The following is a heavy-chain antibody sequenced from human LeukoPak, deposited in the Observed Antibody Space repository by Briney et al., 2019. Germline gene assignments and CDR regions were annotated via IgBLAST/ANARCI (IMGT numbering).Heavy chain of an antibody. Sequence: SQTLSLTCTVSGGSISSGDYYWSWIRQPPGKGLEWIGYIYYSGSTYYNPSLKSRVTISVDTSKNQFSLKLSSVTAADTAVYYCARERTRKYSYASSWYFDLWGCGTLVTVSS. CDR2: IYYSGST. D-gene: IGHD5-18*01. J-gene: IGHJ2*01. V-gene: IGHV4-30-4*01. CDR1: GGSISSGDYY. CDR3: ARERTRKYSYASSWYFDL.